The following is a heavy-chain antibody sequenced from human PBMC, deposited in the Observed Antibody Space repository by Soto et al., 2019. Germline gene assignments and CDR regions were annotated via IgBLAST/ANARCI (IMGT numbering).Heavy chain of an antibody. D-gene: IGHD4-17*01. V-gene: IGHV4-39*01. Sequence: QLQLQESGPGLVKPSETLSLTCTVSGGSISRSSYYWGWIRQPPGKGLEWIGSIYYSGSTYYNPSPQTRATISVDTSKNQFSLKLSSVTAADTAVYYCARHDYGGFGLWGQGTLVTVSS. CDR2: IYYSGST. CDR3: ARHDYGGFGL. CDR1: GGSISRSSYY. J-gene: IGHJ4*02.